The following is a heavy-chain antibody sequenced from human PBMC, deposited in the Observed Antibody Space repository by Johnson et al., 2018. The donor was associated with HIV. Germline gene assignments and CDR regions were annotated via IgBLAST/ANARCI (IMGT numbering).Heavy chain of an antibody. Sequence: VQLVESGGGLVQPGGSLRLSCAASGFTFSSYWMSWVRQAPGKGLEWVSAISGSAYNTYYAESVKDRLSISRDNSKNTLYLQMNSLGAEDTAVFYCARDRGYLDAFDIWGQGTMVTVSS. D-gene: IGHD1-26*01. CDR1: GFTFSSYW. CDR2: ISGSAYNT. V-gene: IGHV3-23*04. J-gene: IGHJ3*02. CDR3: ARDRGYLDAFDI.